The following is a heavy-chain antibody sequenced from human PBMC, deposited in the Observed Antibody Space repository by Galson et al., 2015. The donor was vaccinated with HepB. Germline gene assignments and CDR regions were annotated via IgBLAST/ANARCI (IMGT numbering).Heavy chain of an antibody. J-gene: IGHJ4*02. D-gene: IGHD2-21*01. CDR3: ASYSVVTGFDY. CDR2: ISAYNGNT. Sequence: SVKVSCKASGYTFTSYGISWVRQAPGQGLEWMGWISAYNGNTNYVQKLQGRVTMTTDTSTSTAYMELRSLRSDDTAVYYCASYSVVTGFDYWGQGTLVTVSS. V-gene: IGHV1-18*04. CDR1: GYTFTSYG.